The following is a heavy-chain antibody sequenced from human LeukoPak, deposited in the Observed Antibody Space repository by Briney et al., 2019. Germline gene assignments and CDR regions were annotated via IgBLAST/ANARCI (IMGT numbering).Heavy chain of an antibody. Sequence: GGSLRLSCAASGFTFSRYGMNWVRQVPGKGLEWVAIIWSDGNNKYYADAVKDRFTISRDNSKNTMYLQMNSLSAEDTAVYYCARDGYSFGSLDCWGPGTLVTVSS. CDR1: GFTFSRYG. CDR2: IWSDGNNK. CDR3: ARDGYSFGSLDC. D-gene: IGHD5-18*01. V-gene: IGHV3-33*01. J-gene: IGHJ4*02.